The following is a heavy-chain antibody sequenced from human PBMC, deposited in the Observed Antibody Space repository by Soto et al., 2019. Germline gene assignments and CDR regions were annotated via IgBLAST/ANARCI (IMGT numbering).Heavy chain of an antibody. CDR3: AREAAYYDFWSGYYQFDY. CDR1: GGTFSSYA. Sequence: SVKVSCKASGGTFSSYAISWVRQAPGQGLEWMGGIIPIFGTANYAQKFQGRVTITADESTSTAYMELSSLRSEDTAVYYCAREAAYYDFWSGYYQFDYWGQGTLVTVSS. J-gene: IGHJ4*02. D-gene: IGHD3-3*01. CDR2: IIPIFGTA. V-gene: IGHV1-69*13.